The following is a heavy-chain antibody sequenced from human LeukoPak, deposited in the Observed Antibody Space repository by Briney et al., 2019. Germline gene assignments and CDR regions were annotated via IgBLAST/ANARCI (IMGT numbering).Heavy chain of an antibody. V-gene: IGHV1-18*01. D-gene: IGHD2-2*01. CDR1: GYTFVTYG. CDR3: ARELILDIVVVPAAMANWFDP. J-gene: IGHJ5*02. Sequence: ASVKVSCKTSGYTFVTYGISWVRQAPGQGLEWMGWISPKSGHANYAQKFRGRVTMTTDTATTTAYMELGSLRSDDTAVYYCARELILDIVVVPAAMANWFDPWGQGTLVTVSS. CDR2: ISPKSGHA.